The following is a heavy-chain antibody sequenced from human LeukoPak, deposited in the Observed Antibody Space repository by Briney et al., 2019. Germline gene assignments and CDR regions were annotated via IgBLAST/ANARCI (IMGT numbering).Heavy chain of an antibody. CDR2: INSSRSYK. Sequence: GGSLKLSCAASGITFSSYWMNLVRQGPGKGLGWVSSINSSRSYKYYTDSVKGRFTISRDNAKNSLYLQMNSLRADDTAVYYCARDQPPSGIVVVPAADYWGQGTLVTVSS. CDR3: ARDQPPSGIVVVPAADY. V-gene: IGHV3-21*01. D-gene: IGHD2-2*01. J-gene: IGHJ4*02. CDR1: GITFSSYW.